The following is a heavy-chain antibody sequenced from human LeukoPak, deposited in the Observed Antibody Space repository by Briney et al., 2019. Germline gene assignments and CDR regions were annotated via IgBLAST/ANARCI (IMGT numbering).Heavy chain of an antibody. J-gene: IGHJ3*02. Sequence: SSVTVSCKASGGTFISYAISWVRQAPGQGLEWMGGIIPIFGTANYAQKFQGRVTITADESTSAAYMELSSLRSEYTAGHYCASDTVDIVATITLGAFVICGQGTMVTVSS. CDR1: GGTFISYA. D-gene: IGHD5-12*01. V-gene: IGHV1-69*01. CDR3: ASDTVDIVATITLGAFVI. CDR2: IIPIFGTA.